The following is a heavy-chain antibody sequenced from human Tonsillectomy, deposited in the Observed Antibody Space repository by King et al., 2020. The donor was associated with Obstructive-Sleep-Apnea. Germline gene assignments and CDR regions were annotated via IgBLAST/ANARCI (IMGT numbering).Heavy chain of an antibody. CDR3: AREGGGSGWSTVDY. V-gene: IGHV3-30-3*01. D-gene: IGHD6-19*01. J-gene: IGHJ4*02. CDR2: ISYDGSNK. CDR1: GLTFSSYA. Sequence: QLVQSGGGVVQPGRSLRLSCAASGLTFSSYAMHWVRQAPGKGLEWVAFISYDGSNKYYADSVKGRFTISRDNSKNTLYLQMNSLRVDDTAVYYCAREGGGSGWSTVDYWGQGTLVTVSS.